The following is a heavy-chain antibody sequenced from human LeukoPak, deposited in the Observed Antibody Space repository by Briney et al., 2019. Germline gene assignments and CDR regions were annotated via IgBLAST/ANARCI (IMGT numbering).Heavy chain of an antibody. Sequence: GGSLRLSCAASGFTFTSYAMSWVRQAPGKGLEWVSALGGSGATTYYADSVKGRFNISRDNSKNTLYLQMNSLRAEDTAVYYCAKRFEGRSFDYWGQGTLVTVSS. J-gene: IGHJ4*02. D-gene: IGHD2-15*01. CDR2: LGGSGATT. CDR3: AKRFEGRSFDY. CDR1: GFTFTSYA. V-gene: IGHV3-23*01.